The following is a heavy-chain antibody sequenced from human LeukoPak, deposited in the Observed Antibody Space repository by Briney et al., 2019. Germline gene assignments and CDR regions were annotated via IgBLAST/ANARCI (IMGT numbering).Heavy chain of an antibody. D-gene: IGHD3-9*01. J-gene: IGHJ6*02. Sequence: ASVKVSCKASGYTFTGYYMRWVRQAPGQGLEWMGWINPNSGGTNYAQKFQGRVTMTRDTSISTAYMELSRLRSDDTAVYYCARGVPSVLRYFDWSTTHYYYGMDVWGQGTTVTVSS. CDR3: ARGVPSVLRYFDWSTTHYYYGMDV. V-gene: IGHV1-2*02. CDR1: GYTFTGYY. CDR2: INPNSGGT.